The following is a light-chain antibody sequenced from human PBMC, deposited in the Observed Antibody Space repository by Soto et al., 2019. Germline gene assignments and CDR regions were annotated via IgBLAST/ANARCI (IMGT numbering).Light chain of an antibody. CDR2: DAS. CDR1: QSVSSY. V-gene: IGKV3-11*01. CDR3: XQRSNWLT. J-gene: IGKJ4*01. Sequence: EIVLTQSPATLSLSPGERATLSCRASQSVSSYFAWYQQKPGQAPRLLIYDASNRATGIPARFSGSGSRTXXXXXXXXXEPXXXXXXXXXQRSNWLTFGGGTKVEIK.